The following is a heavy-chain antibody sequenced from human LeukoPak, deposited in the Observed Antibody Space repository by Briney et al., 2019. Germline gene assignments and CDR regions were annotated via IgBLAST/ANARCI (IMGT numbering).Heavy chain of an antibody. D-gene: IGHD5-24*01. J-gene: IGHJ4*02. V-gene: IGHV3-30*18. CDR3: AKGYKRWLQTYFDY. CDR1: GFTFSSYG. CDR2: ISYDGSNK. Sequence: PGGSLRLSCAASGFTFSSYGMHWVRQAPGKGLEWVAVISYDGSNKYYADSVKGRFTISRDNSMNTLYLQMNSLRAEDTAVYYCAKGYKRWLQTYFDYWGQGTLVTVSS.